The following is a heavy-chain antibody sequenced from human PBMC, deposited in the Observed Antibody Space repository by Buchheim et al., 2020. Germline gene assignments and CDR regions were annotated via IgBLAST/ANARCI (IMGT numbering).Heavy chain of an antibody. D-gene: IGHD3-16*02. CDR1: GGSISSYY. CDR2: IYYSGST. J-gene: IGHJ4*02. CDR3: ARASSYYDYVWGSYRPDHFDY. V-gene: IGHV4-59*01. Sequence: QVQLQESGPGLVKPSETLSLTWTVSGGSISSYYWSWIRQPPGKGLEWIGYIYYSGSTNYNPSLKSRVTISVDTSKNQFSLKLSSVTAADTAVYYCARASSYYDYVWGSYRPDHFDYWGQGTL.